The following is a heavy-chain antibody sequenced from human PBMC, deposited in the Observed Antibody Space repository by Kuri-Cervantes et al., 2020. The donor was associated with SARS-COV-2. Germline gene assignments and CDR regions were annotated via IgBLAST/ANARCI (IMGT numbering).Heavy chain of an antibody. CDR3: ARKQYYDFWSGHTMSWFDP. J-gene: IGHJ5*02. V-gene: IGHV2-5*02. Sequence: SGPTLVKPTQTLTLTCTFSGFSLSTSGVGVGWIRQPPGKALEWLALIYWDDDKRYSPSLKSRLTITTDTSKNQVVLTMTNMDPVDTATYYCARKQYYDFWSGHTMSWFDPWGQGTLVTVSS. CDR1: GFSLSTSGVG. CDR2: IYWDDDK. D-gene: IGHD3-3*01.